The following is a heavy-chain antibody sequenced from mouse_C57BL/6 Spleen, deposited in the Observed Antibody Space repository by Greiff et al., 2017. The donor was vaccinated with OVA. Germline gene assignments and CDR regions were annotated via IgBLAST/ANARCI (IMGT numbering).Heavy chain of an antibody. CDR3: AEGGSFAY. V-gene: IGHV1-26*01. J-gene: IGHJ3*01. CDR1: GYTFTDYY. Sequence: EVKLQQSGPELVKPGASVKISCKASGYTFTDYYMNWVKQSHGKSLEWIGDINPNNGGTSYNQKFKGKATLTVDKSSSTAYMELRSLTSEDSAVYYCAEGGSFAYWGQGTLVTVSA. CDR2: INPNNGGT.